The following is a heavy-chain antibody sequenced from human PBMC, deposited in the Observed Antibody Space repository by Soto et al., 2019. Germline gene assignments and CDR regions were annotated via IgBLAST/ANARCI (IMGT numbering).Heavy chain of an antibody. Sequence: SETLSLTCDVSGGSISENHWSWIRQAPGKGLEWVGYVHFSGSTTYNPSLAPRLNISFDMSKSQVYLQLTSVTAADTAVYYCARFGAAAAHDDNWGRGVLVTVSS. J-gene: IGHJ4*01. CDR2: VHFSGST. CDR1: GGSISENH. CDR3: ARFGAAAAHDDN. V-gene: IGHV4-59*01. D-gene: IGHD6-13*01.